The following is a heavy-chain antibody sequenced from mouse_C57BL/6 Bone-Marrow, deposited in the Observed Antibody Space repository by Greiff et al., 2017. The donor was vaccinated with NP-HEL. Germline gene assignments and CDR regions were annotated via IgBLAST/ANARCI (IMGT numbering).Heavy chain of an antibody. Sequence: EVQLQQSGPELVKPGASVKMSCKASGYTFTDYNMHWVKQSPGKSLEWIGYINPNNGGTNYNQKFKGKATLTVNKASSAAYMELRSLTSEDSAVYYCARHYGSSPFAYWGQGTLVTVSA. V-gene: IGHV1-22*01. CDR1: GYTFTDYN. CDR3: ARHYGSSPFAY. J-gene: IGHJ3*01. D-gene: IGHD1-1*01. CDR2: INPNNGGT.